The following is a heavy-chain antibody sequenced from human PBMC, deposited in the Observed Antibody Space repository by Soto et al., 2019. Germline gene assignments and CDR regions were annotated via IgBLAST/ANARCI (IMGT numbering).Heavy chain of an antibody. CDR3: VVAAQPYYFDS. CDR2: ISAYNGNT. V-gene: IGHV1-18*01. CDR1: GYTFTSYG. J-gene: IGHJ4*02. Sequence: QVQLVQSGAEVKKPGASVKVSCKASGYTFTSYGISWVRQAPGQGLEWMGWISAYNGNTNYAQKLQGRVTMTTDTSPSTAHMELRGLRSDDTAVYYCVVAAQPYYFDSWGQGTLVTVSS. D-gene: IGHD2-15*01.